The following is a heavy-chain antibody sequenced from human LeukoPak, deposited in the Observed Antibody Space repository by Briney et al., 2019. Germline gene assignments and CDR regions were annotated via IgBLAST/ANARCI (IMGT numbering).Heavy chain of an antibody. J-gene: IGHJ3*02. D-gene: IGHD3-22*01. CDR3: ARLSSDMIVDDAFDI. Sequence: PSETLSLTCTVSGGSISSSSYYWGWIRQPPGKGLEWIGSIYYSGSTYYSPSLKSRVTISVDTSKNQFSLKLSSVTAADTAVYYCARLSSDMIVDDAFDIWGQGTMVTVSS. CDR2: IYYSGST. CDR1: GGSISSSSYY. V-gene: IGHV4-39*01.